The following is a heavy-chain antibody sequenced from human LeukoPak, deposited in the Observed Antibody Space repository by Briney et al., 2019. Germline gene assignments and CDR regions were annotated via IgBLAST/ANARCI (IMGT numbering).Heavy chain of an antibody. CDR1: GFTFSSYA. CDR2: ISSNGGST. Sequence: GGSLRLSCAASGFTFSSYAMHWVRQAPGKGLEYVSAISSNGGSTYYANSVKGRFTISRDNSKNTLYLQMGSLRAEDMAVYYCAREYSSGWYMEYYFDYWGQGTLVTVSS. J-gene: IGHJ4*02. V-gene: IGHV3-64*01. D-gene: IGHD6-19*01. CDR3: AREYSSGWYMEYYFDY.